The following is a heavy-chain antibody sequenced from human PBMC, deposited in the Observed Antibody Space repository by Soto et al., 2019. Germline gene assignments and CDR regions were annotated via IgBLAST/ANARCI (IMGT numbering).Heavy chain of an antibody. Sequence: GESLKISCAASGFSFGSYAMNWVRQAPGKGLEWVSHINSGSNVIYYADSVKGRFTISRDNAKNSVYLQMNSLKDEDTAIYYCARDGGRSGNLDYWGQGTLVTVSS. CDR2: INSGSNVI. CDR3: ARDGGRSGNLDY. D-gene: IGHD3-16*01. J-gene: IGHJ4*02. CDR1: GFSFGSYA. V-gene: IGHV3-48*02.